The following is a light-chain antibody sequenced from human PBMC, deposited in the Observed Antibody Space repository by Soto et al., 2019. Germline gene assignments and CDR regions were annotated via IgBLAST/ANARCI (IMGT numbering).Light chain of an antibody. V-gene: IGKV3-20*01. CDR2: GAS. CDR3: QQYGSSPRT. CDR1: QSVISIF. J-gene: IGKJ1*01. Sequence: EIVLPQSPGTLSLSPGEGATLSCRASQSVISIFLAWYQQKPGQPPRLLIYGASSRATGIPDRFSGSGSGADFTLTINRLEPEDFAVYYFQQYGSSPRTFGQGTKVEIK.